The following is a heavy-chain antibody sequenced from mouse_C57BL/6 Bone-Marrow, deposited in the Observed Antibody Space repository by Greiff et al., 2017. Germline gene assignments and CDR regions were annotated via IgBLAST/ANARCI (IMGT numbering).Heavy chain of an antibody. CDR1: GFSLTSYG. V-gene: IGHV2-2*01. J-gene: IGHJ3*01. CDR3: ASHYDGYYGFAY. D-gene: IGHD2-3*01. CDR2: IWSGGST. Sequence: VQGVESGPGLVQPSQSLSITCTVSGFSLTSYGVHWVRQSPGKGLEWLGVIWSGGSTDYNAAFISRLSISKDNSKSQVFCKMNSLQADDTAIYYCASHYDGYYGFAYWGQGTLVTVSA.